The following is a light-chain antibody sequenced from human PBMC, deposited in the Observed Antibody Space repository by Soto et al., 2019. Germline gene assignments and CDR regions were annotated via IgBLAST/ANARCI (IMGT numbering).Light chain of an antibody. V-gene: IGLV2-14*01. J-gene: IGLJ1*01. Sequence: QSALTQPASVSGSPGQSITISCTGTSSDVGGYNYVSWYQQHPGKAPKLMIYDVSNRPSGVSNRFSGSKSGNTASLPISGLQAEDEADYYCSSYTSSSTPLYVLGTGTKVTVL. CDR3: SSYTSSSTPLYV. CDR1: SSDVGGYNY. CDR2: DVS.